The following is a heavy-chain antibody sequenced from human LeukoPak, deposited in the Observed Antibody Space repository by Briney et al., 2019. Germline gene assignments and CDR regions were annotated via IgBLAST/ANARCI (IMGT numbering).Heavy chain of an antibody. CDR2: ISAGDGNT. Sequence: GASVKVSCKAYGYTFTSYAMHWVRQAPGQRLEWMGWISAGDGNTKYSQKFQGRVTITRDTSASTAYMELSSLRSEDTAVYYCARDDGYNNPLFAYWGQGTLVTVSS. J-gene: IGHJ4*02. D-gene: IGHD5-24*01. CDR1: GYTFTSYA. V-gene: IGHV1-3*01. CDR3: ARDDGYNNPLFAY.